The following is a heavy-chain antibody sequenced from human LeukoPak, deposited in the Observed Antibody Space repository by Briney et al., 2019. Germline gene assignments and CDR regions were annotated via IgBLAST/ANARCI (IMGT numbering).Heavy chain of an antibody. Sequence: GGSLRLSCAASGFTFSSYWMSWVRQAPGKGLEWVAHIKQDGSEKYYVDSVKGRFTISRDNAKNSLYLQMNSLRAEDTAVYYCARDRYDFWSGPYVMDVWGQGTTVTVSS. CDR3: ARDRYDFWSGPYVMDV. D-gene: IGHD3-3*01. J-gene: IGHJ6*02. V-gene: IGHV3-7*01. CDR1: GFTFSSYW. CDR2: IKQDGSEK.